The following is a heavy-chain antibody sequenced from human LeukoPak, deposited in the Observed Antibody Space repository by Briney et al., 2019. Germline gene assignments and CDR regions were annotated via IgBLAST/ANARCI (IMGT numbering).Heavy chain of an antibody. J-gene: IGHJ4*02. V-gene: IGHV3-23*01. D-gene: IGHD2-21*01. CDR3: AKARLPHCGTACLEY. CDR2: ISGSGDKI. Sequence: PGGSLRLSCAASGFTFSSYGMSWVRQAPGKGLEWVSVISGSGDKIYYADSYGDSVKGRFTICRDNSKNTLYLQINSLRVEDTAVYYCAKARLPHCGTACLEYWGRGTLVTVSS. CDR1: GFTFSSYG.